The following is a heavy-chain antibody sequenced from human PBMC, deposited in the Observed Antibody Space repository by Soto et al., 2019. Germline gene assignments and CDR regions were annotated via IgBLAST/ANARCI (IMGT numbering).Heavy chain of an antibody. Sequence: ASVKVSCKASGYTFTSYDINWVRQATGQGLEWMGWMNPNSGNTGYAQKFQGRVTMTRNTSISTAYMELSSLRSGDTAVYYCARETAILTGYYYYYYYYMDVWGKGTTVTVS. D-gene: IGHD3-9*01. CDR3: ARETAILTGYYYYYYYYMDV. CDR2: MNPNSGNT. V-gene: IGHV1-8*01. J-gene: IGHJ6*03. CDR1: GYTFTSYD.